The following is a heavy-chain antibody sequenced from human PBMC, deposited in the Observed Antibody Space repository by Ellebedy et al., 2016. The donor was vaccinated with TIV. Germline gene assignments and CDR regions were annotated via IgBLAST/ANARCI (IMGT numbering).Heavy chain of an antibody. CDR1: GFTFSAYW. D-gene: IGHD2-15*01. Sequence: GGSLRLSCAASGFTFSAYWMSWVRQAPGKGLEWVANIKQDGSEKYYVDSVKGRFTISRDNAKNSLYLQMNSLRAEDTAVYYCARARGCSGGSCSNFDYWGQGTLVTVSS. J-gene: IGHJ4*02. CDR2: IKQDGSEK. V-gene: IGHV3-7*01. CDR3: ARARGCSGGSCSNFDY.